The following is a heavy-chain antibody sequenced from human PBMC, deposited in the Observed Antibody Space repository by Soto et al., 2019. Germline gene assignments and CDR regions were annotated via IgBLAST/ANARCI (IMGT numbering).Heavy chain of an antibody. V-gene: IGHV4-30-2*01. CDR1: GGSVSSGNYY. J-gene: IGHJ4*02. CDR3: PRVPDY. CDR2: MYHSGST. D-gene: IGHD2-2*01. Sequence: SETLSLTCTVSGGSVSSGNYYWSWIRQPPGKGLEWIGYMYHSGSTYYNPSLKSRVTISIDRSKNQFSLKLSSVTAADTAVYYCPRVPDYWGQGILVTVSS.